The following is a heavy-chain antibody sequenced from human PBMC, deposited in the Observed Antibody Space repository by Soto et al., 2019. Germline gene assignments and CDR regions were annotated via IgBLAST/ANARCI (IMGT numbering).Heavy chain of an antibody. CDR1: GGSISSYY. V-gene: IGHV4-59*01. J-gene: IGHJ4*02. D-gene: IGHD5-18*01. CDR3: ARDNGYSYGYTLDH. CDR2: IYYSGST. Sequence: QVQLQESGPGLVKPSETLSLTCTVSGGSISSYYWSWIRQPPGKGLEWIGYIYYSGSTNYNPSLNSRVTISVDTYKNQCSLKLSSVTAADTAVYYCARDNGYSYGYTLDHWGQGTLVTVSS.